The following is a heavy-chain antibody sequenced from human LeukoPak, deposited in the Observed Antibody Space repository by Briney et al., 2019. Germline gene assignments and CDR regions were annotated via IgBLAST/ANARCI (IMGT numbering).Heavy chain of an antibody. CDR2: MSPNSGNT. J-gene: IGHJ5*02. CDR3: ARGCMGCPNP. Sequence: ASVKVSCKASGYTFLSYDINWVRQATGQGLEWMGWMSPNSGNTGYAQQFQGRVTMTRDTSISTAYMELSSLRSEDTAVYYCARGCMGCPNPWGQGTLVTVSS. V-gene: IGHV1-8*01. D-gene: IGHD3-16*01. CDR1: GYTFLSYD.